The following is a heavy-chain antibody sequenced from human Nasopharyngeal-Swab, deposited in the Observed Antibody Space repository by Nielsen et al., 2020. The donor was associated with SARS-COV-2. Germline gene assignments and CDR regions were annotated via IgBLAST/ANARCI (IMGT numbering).Heavy chain of an antibody. CDR3: ARAERGRIVVVITSFYYYYMDV. D-gene: IGHD3-22*01. CDR1: GYTFTSYD. CDR2: MNPNSGNT. Sequence: ASVKVSCKSSGYTFTSYDINWVRQATGQGLEWMGWMNPNSGNTGYAQKFQGRVTMTRNTSISTAYMELSSLRSEETAVYYCARAERGRIVVVITSFYYYYMDVWGKGTTVTVSS. V-gene: IGHV1-8*01. J-gene: IGHJ6*03.